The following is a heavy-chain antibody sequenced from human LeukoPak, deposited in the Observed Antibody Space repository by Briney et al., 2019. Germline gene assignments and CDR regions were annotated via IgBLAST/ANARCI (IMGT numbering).Heavy chain of an antibody. Sequence: GGSLRLSCAASGFTFNNYAMSWVRQAPGKGLEWVSNIRYSGVTMYYADSVKGRFTISRDNARNSLYLQMNSLRDEDTAVYYCVRDYDYAPDYWGQGTLVTVSS. CDR3: VRDYDYAPDY. J-gene: IGHJ4*02. V-gene: IGHV3-48*02. D-gene: IGHD4-17*01. CDR2: IRYSGVTM. CDR1: GFTFNNYA.